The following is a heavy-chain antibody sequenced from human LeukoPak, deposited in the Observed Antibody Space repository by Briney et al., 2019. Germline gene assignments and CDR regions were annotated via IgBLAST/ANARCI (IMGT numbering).Heavy chain of an antibody. V-gene: IGHV4-34*01. CDR2: INHSGST. Sequence: SETLSLTCAVYGGSFSGYYWSWIRQPPGKGLEWIGEINHSGSTNYNPSLKSRVTISADTSKNQFSLKLSSVTAADTAVYYCARGPGGYYMDVWGKGTTVTVSS. D-gene: IGHD3-16*01. J-gene: IGHJ6*03. CDR3: ARGPGGYYMDV. CDR1: GGSFSGYY.